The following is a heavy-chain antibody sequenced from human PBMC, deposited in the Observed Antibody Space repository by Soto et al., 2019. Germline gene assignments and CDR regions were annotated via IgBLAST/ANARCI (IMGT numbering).Heavy chain of an antibody. J-gene: IGHJ4*02. CDR3: ARDQGYCSGGSCYSNTLALDY. CDR1: SGSISSSNW. CDR2: IYHSGST. Sequence: SETLSLTCAVSSGSISSSNWWSWVRQPPGKGLEWIGEIYHSGSTNYNPSLKSRVTISVDKSKNQFSLKLSSVTAADTAVYYCARDQGYCSGGSCYSNTLALDYWGQGTLVTVSS. V-gene: IGHV4-4*02. D-gene: IGHD2-15*01.